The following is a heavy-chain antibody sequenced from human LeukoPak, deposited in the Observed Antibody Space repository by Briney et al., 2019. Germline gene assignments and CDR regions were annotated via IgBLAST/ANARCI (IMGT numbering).Heavy chain of an antibody. Sequence: GGSLRLSCAASGFNFNNYWMSWLRQAPGKGLEWVANIKDDGSEEYYVDSVKGRFTISRDNAKNSLYLQMNSLRAEDTALYYCAKDKHYDFWSGYFPNWGQGTLVTVSS. D-gene: IGHD3-3*01. CDR3: AKDKHYDFWSGYFPN. J-gene: IGHJ4*02. V-gene: IGHV3-7*03. CDR1: GFNFNNYW. CDR2: IKDDGSEE.